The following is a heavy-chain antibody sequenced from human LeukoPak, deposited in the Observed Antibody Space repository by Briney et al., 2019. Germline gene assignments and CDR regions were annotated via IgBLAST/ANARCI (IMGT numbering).Heavy chain of an antibody. Sequence: PSETLSLTCTVSGGSISSSSYYWGWIRQPPGKGLEWIGYIYYSGSTYYNPSLKSRVTISVDTSKNQFSLKLSSVTAADTAVYYCARDGGYSYGFDYWGQGTLVTVSS. CDR1: GGSISSSSYY. D-gene: IGHD5-18*01. V-gene: IGHV4-31*03. CDR3: ARDGGYSYGFDY. CDR2: IYYSGST. J-gene: IGHJ4*02.